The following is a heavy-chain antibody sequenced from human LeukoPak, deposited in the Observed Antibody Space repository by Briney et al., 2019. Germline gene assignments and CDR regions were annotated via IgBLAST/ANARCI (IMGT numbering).Heavy chain of an antibody. CDR2: IRSKAYGGTT. Sequence: GRSLRLSCTASGFTFGDYAMSWVRQAPGKGLEWVGFIRSKAYGGTTEYPASVKGRFTISRDDSKSIAYLQMNSLKTEDTAVYYCTRGYYDFWSGYYLFDYWGQGTLVTVSS. J-gene: IGHJ4*02. CDR1: GFTFGDYA. D-gene: IGHD3-3*01. CDR3: TRGYYDFWSGYYLFDY. V-gene: IGHV3-49*04.